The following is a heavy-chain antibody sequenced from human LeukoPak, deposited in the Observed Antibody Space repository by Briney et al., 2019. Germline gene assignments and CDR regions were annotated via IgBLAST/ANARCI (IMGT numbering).Heavy chain of an antibody. V-gene: IGHV1-46*01. CDR2: IRPSGSGP. CDR1: GYTFTSYY. CDR3: AREGPETYFFDF. Sequence: GASLTVSCTASGYTFTSYYIHWVRQAPGQGLEYMGIIRPSGSGPSYAQKFQDRVTMTSDTSTSTVYMELRSLRSEDTAVYYRAREGPETYFFDFWGQGTQVTVSS. J-gene: IGHJ4*02. D-gene: IGHD5-24*01.